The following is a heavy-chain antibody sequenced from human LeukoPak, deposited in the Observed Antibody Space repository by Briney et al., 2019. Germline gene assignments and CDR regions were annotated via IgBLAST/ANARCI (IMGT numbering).Heavy chain of an antibody. CDR1: GFTFSSYW. Sequence: GGSLRLSCAVSGFTFSSYWMSWVRQAPGKGLEWVANINLDGTEKYYLDSVRGRFTISRDNAKNSLYLQMSTLRAEDTAVYFCARGITSGPRRYDVRNFDYWGQGTPVTVSS. D-gene: IGHD5-12*01. CDR2: INLDGTEK. V-gene: IGHV3-7*01. J-gene: IGHJ4*02. CDR3: ARGITSGPRRYDVRNFDY.